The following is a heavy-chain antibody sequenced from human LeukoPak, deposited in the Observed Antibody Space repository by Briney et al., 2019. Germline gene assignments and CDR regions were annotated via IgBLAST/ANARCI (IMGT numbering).Heavy chain of an antibody. CDR1: GFSFGGYS. J-gene: IGHJ4*02. CDR2: IRRTSDTT. Sequence: GGSLRLSCAASGFSFGGYSMNWVRQAPGKGLEWVSYIRRTSDTTYYADSVKGRFTISRDNAKNSLYLQMNSLRAEDTAVYYCARDDRVTNTDKWYFDYWGQGILVTVSS. V-gene: IGHV3-48*01. CDR3: ARDDRVTNTDKWYFDY. D-gene: IGHD4-17*01.